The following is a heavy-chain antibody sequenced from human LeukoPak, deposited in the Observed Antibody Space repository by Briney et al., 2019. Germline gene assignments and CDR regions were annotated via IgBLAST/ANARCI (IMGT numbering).Heavy chain of an antibody. CDR2: INHSGST. Sequence: SETLSLTCAVYGVSFSGYYLSWIRQPPGKGLEWIGEINHSGSTNYNPSLKSRVTISVDTSKNQFSLKMSSVTAAEKAVYYCARANKKVGGFRKYYFDYWGQGTLVTVSS. CDR1: GVSFSGYY. J-gene: IGHJ4*02. V-gene: IGHV4-34*01. D-gene: IGHD3-16*01. CDR3: ARANKKVGGFRKYYFDY.